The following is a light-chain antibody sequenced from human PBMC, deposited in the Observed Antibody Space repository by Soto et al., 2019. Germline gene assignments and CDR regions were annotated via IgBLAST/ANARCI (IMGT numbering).Light chain of an antibody. Sequence: EIVVTLSPATLSVSPWERATLSCMASQSVSSNLACYQQKPGQAPRLLIYGASTRATDIPARFSGSGSGTEFTLTISSLQSEDFAVYYCQQYNNSPPLTFGGGTKVEIK. CDR1: QSVSSN. J-gene: IGKJ4*02. CDR2: GAS. CDR3: QQYNNSPPLT. V-gene: IGKV3-15*01.